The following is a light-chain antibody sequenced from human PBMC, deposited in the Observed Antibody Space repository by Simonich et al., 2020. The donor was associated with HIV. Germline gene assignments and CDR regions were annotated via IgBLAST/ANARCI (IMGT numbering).Light chain of an antibody. V-gene: IGLV2-23*01. CDR2: EGT. CDR1: TSDVGNYNL. CDR3: CSYVDSNTLV. J-gene: IGLJ2*01. Sequence: QSALTQPASVSVSPGQSITISCTGTTSDVGNYNLVSWYQQHPGKAPKLMIYEGTKRPSGVSNRFSGSKSGNTASLTISGLQADDEADYYCCSYVDSNTLVFGGGTKLTVL.